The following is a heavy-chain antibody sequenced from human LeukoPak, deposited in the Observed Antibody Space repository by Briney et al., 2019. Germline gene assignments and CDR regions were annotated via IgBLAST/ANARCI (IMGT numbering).Heavy chain of an antibody. CDR2: ISGSGGST. Sequence: GGSLRLSCAASGFTFSSYGMSWVRQAPGKGLEWVSAISGSGGSTYYADSVKGRFTISRDNSKNTVYLQMNSLRAEDTAVYYCARGGHYDILTGSAYYFDYWGQGTLVTVSS. V-gene: IGHV3-23*01. J-gene: IGHJ4*02. D-gene: IGHD3-9*01. CDR3: ARGGHYDILTGSAYYFDY. CDR1: GFTFSSYG.